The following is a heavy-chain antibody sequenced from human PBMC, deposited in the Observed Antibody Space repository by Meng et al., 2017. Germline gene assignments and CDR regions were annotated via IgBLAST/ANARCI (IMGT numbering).Heavy chain of an antibody. D-gene: IGHD5-18*01. CDR1: GYSFTSYW. CDR2: IYPGDSDT. Sequence: GESLKISCKGSGYSFTSYWIGWVRQMPGKGLEWMGIIYPGDSDTRYSPSFQGQVTISADKSISTAYLQWSSLKASDTAMYYCARRWEGAGYSYGYPGGWFDPWGQGTLVTVSS. J-gene: IGHJ5*02. CDR3: ARRWEGAGYSYGYPGGWFDP. V-gene: IGHV5-51*01.